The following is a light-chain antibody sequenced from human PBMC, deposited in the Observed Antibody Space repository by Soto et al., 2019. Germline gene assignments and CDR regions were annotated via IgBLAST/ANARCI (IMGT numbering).Light chain of an antibody. CDR2: KAS. V-gene: IGKV1-5*03. J-gene: IGKJ1*01. CDR3: QQYSTYTPRT. Sequence: DIQMTQSPSTLSASVGERVTITCRASQSISIWLAWYQQKPGKAPKILIYKASSLESGVPSRFIGSGSGTEFTLTISSLQPDDFATYYCQQYSTYTPRTFGQGTKVEIK. CDR1: QSISIW.